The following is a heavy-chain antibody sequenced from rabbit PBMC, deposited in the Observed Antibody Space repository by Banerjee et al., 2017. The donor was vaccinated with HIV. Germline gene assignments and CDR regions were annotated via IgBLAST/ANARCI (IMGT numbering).Heavy chain of an antibody. J-gene: IGHJ4*01. V-gene: IGHV1S45*01. CDR3: TRDGAGSSYYFDL. CDR2: IYSGTTST. CDR1: GFSFSDKAV. Sequence: QEQLVESGGGLVKPEGSLTLTCTASGFSFSDKAVMCWVRQAPGRGLEWIGCIYSGTTSTYYASWAKGRFTISKTSSTTVTLQMTSLTAADTATYFCTRDGAGSSYYFDLWGPGTLVTVS. D-gene: IGHD8-1*01.